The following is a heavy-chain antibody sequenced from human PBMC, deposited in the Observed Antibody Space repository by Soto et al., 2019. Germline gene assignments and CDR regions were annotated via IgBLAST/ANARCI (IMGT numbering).Heavy chain of an antibody. CDR1: GYHFTNYW. V-gene: IGHV5-51*01. J-gene: IGHJ4*02. D-gene: IGHD3-22*01. CDR3: ARPIGALSTTDFTY. Sequence: PGESLKISCKGSGYHFTNYWIGWVRQVPVKGLEWMGFIYPSDSDTRYSPSFQGQVTISTDKSISTAYLQWSGLKASDTAMYYCARPIGALSTTDFTYWGQGTLVTVSS. CDR2: IYPSDSDT.